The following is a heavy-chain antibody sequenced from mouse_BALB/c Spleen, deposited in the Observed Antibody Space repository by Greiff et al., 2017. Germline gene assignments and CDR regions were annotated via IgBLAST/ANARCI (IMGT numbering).Heavy chain of an antibody. CDR1: GYTFTSYV. J-gene: IGHJ3*01. V-gene: IGHV1-14*01. Sequence: EVQLQQSGPELVKPGASVKMSCKASGYTFTSYVMHWVKQKPGQGLEWIGYINPYNDGTKYNEKFKGKATLTSDKSSSTAYMELSSLTSEDSAVYYCARIGFGYDAWFAYWGQGTLVTVSA. CDR3: ARIGFGYDAWFAY. D-gene: IGHD2-2*01. CDR2: INPYNDGT.